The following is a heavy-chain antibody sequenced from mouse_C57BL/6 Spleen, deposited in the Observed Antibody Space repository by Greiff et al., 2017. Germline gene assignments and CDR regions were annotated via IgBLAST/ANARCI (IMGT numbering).Heavy chain of an antibody. CDR1: GYTFTSYW. V-gene: IGHV1-7*01. CDR2: INPSSGCT. Sequence: VQLKESGAELAKPGASVKLSCKASGYTFTSYWMHWVKQRPGRGLEWIGYINPSSGCTKYNQKFKGKATLTADKTSSTAYMQLSRLTSEDTAGYYGARKDDGGLAYGGQGTRVTVSA. D-gene: IGHD2-3*01. J-gene: IGHJ3*01. CDR3: ARKDDGGLAY.